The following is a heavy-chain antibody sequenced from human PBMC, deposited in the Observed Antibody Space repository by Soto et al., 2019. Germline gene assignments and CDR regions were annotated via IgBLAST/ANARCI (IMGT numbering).Heavy chain of an antibody. J-gene: IGHJ6*03. CDR2: ISYDGSNK. Sequence: GGSLRLSCAASGFTFSSYGMHWVRQAPGKGLEWVAVISYDGSNKYYADSVKGRFTISRDNSKNTLYLQMNSLRAEDTAVYYCAKDRNDCSGGSCYSVYYYYYYYMDVWGKGTTVTVSS. CDR1: GFTFSSYG. CDR3: AKDRNDCSGGSCYSVYYYYYYYMDV. V-gene: IGHV3-30*18. D-gene: IGHD2-15*01.